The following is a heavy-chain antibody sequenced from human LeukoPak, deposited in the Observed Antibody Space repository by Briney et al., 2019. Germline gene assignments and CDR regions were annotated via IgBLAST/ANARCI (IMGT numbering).Heavy chain of an antibody. CDR3: ARQWATIGGIYYFDY. CDR2: IYYSGST. CDR1: GGSFSGYY. D-gene: IGHD5-12*01. J-gene: IGHJ4*02. Sequence: SETLSLTCAVYGGSFSGYYWSWIRQPPGKGLEWIGYIYYSGSTNYNPSLKSRVTISVDTSKNQFSLKLSSVTAADTAVYYCARQWATIGGIYYFDYWGQGTLVTVSS. V-gene: IGHV4-59*08.